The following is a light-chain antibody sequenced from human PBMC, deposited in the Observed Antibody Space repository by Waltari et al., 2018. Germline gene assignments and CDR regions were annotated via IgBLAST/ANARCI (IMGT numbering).Light chain of an antibody. CDR2: GAS. V-gene: IGKV3-15*01. CDR1: QSVSSN. CDR3: QQYNNWPRT. Sequence: ERVMTQSPATLSVSPGDRATLSCSASQSVSSNLAWYQQKPGQAPRLLIYGASTRATGIPARFSGSGSGTEFTLTISSLQSEDFAFYYCQQYNNWPRTFGQGTKVEIK. J-gene: IGKJ1*01.